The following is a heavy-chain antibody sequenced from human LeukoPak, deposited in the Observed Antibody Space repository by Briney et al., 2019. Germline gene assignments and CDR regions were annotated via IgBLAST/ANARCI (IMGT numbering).Heavy chain of an antibody. CDR1: GGSISSGGYS. CDR3: ARARAARRRDDAFDI. Sequence: PSETLSLTCAVSGGSISSGGYSWSWIRQPPGKGLEWIGYIYYSGSTYYNPSLKSRVTISVDTSKNQFSLKLSSVTAADTAVYYCARARAARRRDDAFDIWGQGTMVTVSS. J-gene: IGHJ3*02. D-gene: IGHD6-6*01. V-gene: IGHV4-30-4*07. CDR2: IYYSGST.